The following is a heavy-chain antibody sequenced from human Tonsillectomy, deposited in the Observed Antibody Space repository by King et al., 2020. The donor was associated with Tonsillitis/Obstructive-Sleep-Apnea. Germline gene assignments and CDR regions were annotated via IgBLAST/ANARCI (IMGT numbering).Heavy chain of an antibody. Sequence: VQLQESGPGLVKPSETLSLTCTVSGGSISNYYWSWIRQPPGKGLEWIGYIYYSGGTNYNPSLKSRVTISVDTSKNQFSLKLISVTAADTAVYYCARVREGEITSRRGYYYYYYMDVWGIGTTVIVSS. CDR3: ARVREGEITSRRGYYYYYYMDV. J-gene: IGHJ6*03. D-gene: IGHD2-21*01. V-gene: IGHV4-59*01. CDR2: IYYSGGT. CDR1: GGSISNYY.